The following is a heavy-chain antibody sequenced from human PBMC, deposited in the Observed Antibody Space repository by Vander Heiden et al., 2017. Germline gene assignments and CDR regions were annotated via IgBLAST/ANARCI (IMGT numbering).Heavy chain of an antibody. CDR3: VKDWGLDY. V-gene: IGHV3-64D*06. J-gene: IGHJ4*01. CDR2: INNNGGTT. CDR1: GFTFSSTA. Sequence: EVQLVESGGALVTPGGSLRLSCSGSGFTFSSTAMNWVRQAPGKGLEYVATINNNGGTTYYAESVKGRFTVSRDNSKNTVDRQITSLTSEDTAVYYCVKDWGLDYWGHGTLVIVSS. D-gene: IGHD3-16*01.